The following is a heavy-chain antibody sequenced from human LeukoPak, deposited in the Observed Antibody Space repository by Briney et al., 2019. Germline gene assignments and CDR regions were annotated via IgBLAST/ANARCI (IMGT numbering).Heavy chain of an antibody. Sequence: GRSLRLSCTASGFTFGDYAMSWVRQAPGKGLEWVGFIRSKAYGGTTEYAASVKGRFTISRDDSKSIAYLQMNSLKIEDTAVYYCTRGDYGDYFDYWGQGTLVTVSS. D-gene: IGHD4-17*01. V-gene: IGHV3-49*04. CDR3: TRGDYGDYFDY. J-gene: IGHJ4*02. CDR1: GFTFGDYA. CDR2: IRSKAYGGTT.